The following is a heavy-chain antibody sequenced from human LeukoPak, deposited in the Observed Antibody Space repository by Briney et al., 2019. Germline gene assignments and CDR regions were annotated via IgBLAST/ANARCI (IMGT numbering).Heavy chain of an antibody. CDR1: GFTFSSYS. CDR3: AKDRAATGVFDY. J-gene: IGHJ4*02. Sequence: PGGSLRLSCAASGFTFSSYSMNWVRQAPGKGLEWVSSISSCSSYIYYADSVKGRFTISRDNAKNSLYLQMNSLRAEDTAVYYCAKDRAATGVFDYWGQGTLVTVSS. V-gene: IGHV3-21*01. CDR2: ISSCSSYI. D-gene: IGHD6-13*01.